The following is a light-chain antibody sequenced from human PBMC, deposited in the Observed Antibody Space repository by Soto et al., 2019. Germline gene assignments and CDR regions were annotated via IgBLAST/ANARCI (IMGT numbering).Light chain of an antibody. CDR3: QQYNNWPPLT. CDR1: QGVSSD. Sequence: EIVLPQSPATLSVSPAERAILYYRVSQGVSSDLALYQEHPGQVPRLLIYGASTRATGIPARFSGSGSGTEFTLTISSLQSEDVAVYYCQQYNNWPPLTFGGGTKVDIK. CDR2: GAS. V-gene: IGKV3-15*01. J-gene: IGKJ4*01.